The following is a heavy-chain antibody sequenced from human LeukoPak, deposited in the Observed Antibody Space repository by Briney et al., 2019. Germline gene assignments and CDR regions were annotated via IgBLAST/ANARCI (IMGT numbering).Heavy chain of an antibody. D-gene: IGHD1-1*01. Sequence: ASVRVSCKASGYTFSGYYIHWVRQAPGQGLEWMGWINPNNGATNYAQKFQGGVTMTRDTSITTFYMEVSSLTSDATAVFYCARYNWNDVVSALDSWGQGTLVTVSS. J-gene: IGHJ4*02. CDR2: INPNNGAT. V-gene: IGHV1-2*02. CDR1: GYTFSGYY. CDR3: ARYNWNDVVSALDS.